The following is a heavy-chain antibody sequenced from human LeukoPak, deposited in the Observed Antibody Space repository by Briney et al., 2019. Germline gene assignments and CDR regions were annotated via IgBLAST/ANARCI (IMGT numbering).Heavy chain of an antibody. CDR3: ARVFKLYYYYYYMDV. J-gene: IGHJ6*03. D-gene: IGHD2-15*01. CDR2: INHSGST. Sequence: SETLSLTCAVYGGSFSGYYWSWIRQPPGKGLEWIGEINHSGSTNYNPSLKSRVTISVDTSKNQFSLKLSSVTAADTAVYYCARVFKLYYYYYYMDVWGKGTTVTVSS. V-gene: IGHV4-34*01. CDR1: GGSFSGYY.